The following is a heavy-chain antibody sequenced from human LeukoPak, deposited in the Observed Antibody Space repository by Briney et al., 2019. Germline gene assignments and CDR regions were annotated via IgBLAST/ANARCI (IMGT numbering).Heavy chain of an antibody. V-gene: IGHV3-23*01. CDR1: GFTFSSYA. D-gene: IGHD3-3*01. Sequence: VGSLRLSCAASGFTFSSYAMSWVRQAPGKGLEWVSAISGSGGSTYYADSVKGRFTISRDNSKNTLYLQMNSLRAEDTAVYYCAKGLRNIYDFSFDPWGQGTLVTVSS. J-gene: IGHJ5*02. CDR2: ISGSGGST. CDR3: AKGLRNIYDFSFDP.